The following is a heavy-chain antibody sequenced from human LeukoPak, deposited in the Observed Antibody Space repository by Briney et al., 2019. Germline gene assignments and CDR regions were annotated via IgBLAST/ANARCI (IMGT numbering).Heavy chain of an antibody. J-gene: IGHJ3*02. Sequence: SETLSLTRTVSGGSISSYYWSWIRQPPGQGLEWIGYIYYSGSTNYNPSLQSRVTISVDTSKNQFSLKLSSVTAADTAVYYCARVCGGSCYGAFDIWGQGTMVTVSS. CDR3: ARVCGGSCYGAFDI. CDR2: IYYSGST. D-gene: IGHD2-15*01. CDR1: GGSISSYY. V-gene: IGHV4-59*01.